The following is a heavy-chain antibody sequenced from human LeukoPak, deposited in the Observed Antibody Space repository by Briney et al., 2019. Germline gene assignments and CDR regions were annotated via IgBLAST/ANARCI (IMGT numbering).Heavy chain of an antibody. J-gene: IGHJ4*02. CDR1: GFTFSSYG. CDR2: TSAGGGST. D-gene: IGHD4-23*01. V-gene: IGHV3-23*01. Sequence: GGSLRLSCAASGFTFSSYGMSWVRKAPGKGLEWVSATSAGGGSTYYADSVKGRFTISRDNSKSTLYLQMNTLRAEDTAVYYCAKRSDYGGNWNYFDSWGQGTLVTVSS. CDR3: AKRSDYGGNWNYFDS.